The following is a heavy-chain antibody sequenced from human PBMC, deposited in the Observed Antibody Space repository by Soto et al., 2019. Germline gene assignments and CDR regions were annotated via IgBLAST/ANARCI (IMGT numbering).Heavy chain of an antibody. D-gene: IGHD2-21*02. J-gene: IGHJ4*01. V-gene: IGHV3-23*01. CDR2: ISARGVST. CDR3: AKVPLRPYYSDY. Sequence: EVQLLDSGGGLAQPGGSLRFSGAASGFILNNYALNWVRQAPGEGLQWVAGISARGVSTYNADSVKGRFIISRDNSNITPFLQMNILRAQDTAIYYCAKVPLRPYYSDYWGLGTLVTASS. CDR1: GFILNNYA.